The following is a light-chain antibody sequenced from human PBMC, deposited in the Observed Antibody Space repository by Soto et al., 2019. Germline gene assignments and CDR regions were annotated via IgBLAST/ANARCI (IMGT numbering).Light chain of an antibody. CDR1: SSDVGGYNY. CDR3: SSWDDNLDAEV. V-gene: IGLV2-14*01. Sequence: QSVLTQPASVSGSPGQSITISCTGTSSDVGGYNYVSWYQQHPGKAPKLMIYEVSNRPSGVPDRFSGSKSGTSASLAISGLQFEDEADYHCSSWDDNLDAEVFGAGTKVTVL. CDR2: EVS. J-gene: IGLJ1*01.